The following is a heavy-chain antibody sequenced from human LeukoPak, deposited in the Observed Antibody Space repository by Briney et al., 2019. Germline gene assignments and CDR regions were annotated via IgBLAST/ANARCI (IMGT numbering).Heavy chain of an antibody. J-gene: IGHJ3*02. CDR2: INPSGGST. D-gene: IGHD4-23*01. CDR3: ARDRDIYGDNTAFDI. CDR1: GYTFTSNY. Sequence: ASVKVSCKAFGYTFTSNYMHWVRQAPGQGLEWMGVINPSGGSTTYAQKFQGRVTLTRDMSTSTVYMELSSLRSEDAAVYYCARDRDIYGDNTAFDIWGQGTMVTVSS. V-gene: IGHV1-46*01.